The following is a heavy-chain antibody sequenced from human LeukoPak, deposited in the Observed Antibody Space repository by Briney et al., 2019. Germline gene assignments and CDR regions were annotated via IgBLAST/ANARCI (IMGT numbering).Heavy chain of an antibody. CDR2: IYTSGST. J-gene: IGHJ4*02. CDR1: GGSISSYY. CDR3: AGGITMVRGVRYFDY. Sequence: SETLSLTCTVSGGSISSYYWSWIRQPAGKGLEWIGRIYTSGSTNYNPSLKSRVTMSVDTSKNQFSLKLGSVTAADTAVYYCAGGITMVRGVRYFDYWGQGTLVTVSS. D-gene: IGHD3-10*01. V-gene: IGHV4-4*07.